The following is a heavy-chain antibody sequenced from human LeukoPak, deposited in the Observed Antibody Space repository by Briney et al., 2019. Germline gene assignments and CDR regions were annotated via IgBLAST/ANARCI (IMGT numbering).Heavy chain of an antibody. Sequence: PGGSLRLSCAASGFIFSSYVMHWVRQAPGKGLEYVSAISSNGGSTYYANSVKGRFTISRDNSKNTLYLQMGSLRAEDMAVYYRAREALGSGWYDDAFDIWGQGTMVTVSS. V-gene: IGHV3-64*01. CDR2: ISSNGGST. CDR1: GFIFSSYV. J-gene: IGHJ3*02. CDR3: AREALGSGWYDDAFDI. D-gene: IGHD6-19*01.